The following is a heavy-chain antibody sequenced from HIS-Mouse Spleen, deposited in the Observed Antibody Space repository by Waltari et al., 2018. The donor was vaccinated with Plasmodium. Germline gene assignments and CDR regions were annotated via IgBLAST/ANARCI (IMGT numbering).Heavy chain of an antibody. CDR2: INHSGST. CDR1: GGSSSGYY. CDR3: ARGLRGHYWYFDL. V-gene: IGHV4-34*01. Sequence: QVQLQQWGAGLLKPSETLSLTCAVYGGSSSGYYWSWIRQPPGKGLEWIREINHSGSTNYNPALKSRVTISVDTSKNQFSLKLSSVTAADTAVYYCARGLRGHYWYFDLWGRGTLVTVSS. J-gene: IGHJ2*01. D-gene: IGHD3-10*01.